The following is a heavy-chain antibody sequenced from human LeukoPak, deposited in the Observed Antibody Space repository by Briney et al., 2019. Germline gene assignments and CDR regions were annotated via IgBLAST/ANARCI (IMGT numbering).Heavy chain of an antibody. V-gene: IGHV4-39*07. D-gene: IGHD4-17*01. J-gene: IGHJ4*02. Sequence: SETLSLTCTVSGDSISSGDYYWDWIRQPPGKGLEWIGSMYYSGNTYYNPSLKSRVTLSVDTSKNQFSLKLNSVTAADTAIYYCARETTAGYYYFDYRGQGTLVTVSS. CDR1: GDSISSGDYY. CDR3: ARETTAGYYYFDY. CDR2: MYYSGNT.